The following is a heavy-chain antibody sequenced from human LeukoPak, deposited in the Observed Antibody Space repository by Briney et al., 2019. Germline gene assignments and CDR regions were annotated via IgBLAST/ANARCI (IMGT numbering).Heavy chain of an antibody. Sequence: SQTLSLTCTVSGVSISSGDYYWSWIRQPPGKGLEWMGYTYYSGSTYYTPSLKSRVTISVDTSKNQFSLKLSSVTAADTAVYYCARPYYYDSRIDPWGQGTRVTVSS. J-gene: IGHJ5*02. CDR3: ARPYYYDSRIDP. V-gene: IGHV4-30-4*01. D-gene: IGHD3-22*01. CDR1: GVSISSGDYY. CDR2: TYYSGST.